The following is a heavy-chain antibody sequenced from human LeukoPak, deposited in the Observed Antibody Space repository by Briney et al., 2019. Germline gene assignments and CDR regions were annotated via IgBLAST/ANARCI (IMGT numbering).Heavy chain of an antibody. D-gene: IGHD2-2*01. J-gene: IGHJ1*01. CDR3: ASLLYCSSTSCYHPSGQH. CDR1: GGSFSGYY. CDR2: INHSGST. Sequence: SETLSLTCAVYGGSFSGYYWSWIRQPPGKGLDWIGEINHSGSTNYNPSLKSRCTISVDTSKNQSSLKLSSVTAADTAVYYCASLLYCSSTSCYHPSGQHWGQGTLVTVSS. V-gene: IGHV4-34*01.